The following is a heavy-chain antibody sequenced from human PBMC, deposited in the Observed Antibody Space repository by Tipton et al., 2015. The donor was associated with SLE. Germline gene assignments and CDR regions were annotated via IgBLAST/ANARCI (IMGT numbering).Heavy chain of an antibody. Sequence: SLRLSCAASGFTFSRYAMYWVRQVPGKGLVWVSRINSDGSSKSYADSVKGRFTISRDNAKNTLSLQMSSLRAEDTAVYYCARAPRYYYMDVWGKGTTVTVSS. V-gene: IGHV3-74*01. CDR2: INSDGSSK. CDR3: ARAPRYYYMDV. CDR1: GFTFSRYA. J-gene: IGHJ6*03.